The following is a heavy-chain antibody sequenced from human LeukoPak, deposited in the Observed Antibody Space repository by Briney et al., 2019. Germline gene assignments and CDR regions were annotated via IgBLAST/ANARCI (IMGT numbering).Heavy chain of an antibody. CDR1: GGSFSGYY. V-gene: IGHV4-34*01. CDR3: ARATSSTFDP. J-gene: IGHJ5*02. CDR2: INHSGGT. Sequence: SSETLSLTCAVYGGSFSGYYWSWIRQPPGKGLEWIGEINHSGGTNYNPSLKSRVTISVDTSKNQFSLKLSSVTAADTAVYYCARATSSTFDPWGQGTLVTVSS.